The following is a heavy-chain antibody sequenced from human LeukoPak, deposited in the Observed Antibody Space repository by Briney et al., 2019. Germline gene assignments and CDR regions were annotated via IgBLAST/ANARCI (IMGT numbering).Heavy chain of an antibody. CDR1: GGSISSGGYY. D-gene: IGHD2-21*01. CDR3: ARVAPMGEIGFFDY. J-gene: IGHJ4*02. CDR2: NYHSGST. V-gene: IGHV4-30-2*01. Sequence: PSETLSLTCTVSGGSISSGGYYWSWIRQPPGKGLEWIGYNYHSGSTYYNPSLKSRVTISVDRSKNQFSLKLSSVTAADTAVYYCARVAPMGEIGFFDYWGQGTLVTVSS.